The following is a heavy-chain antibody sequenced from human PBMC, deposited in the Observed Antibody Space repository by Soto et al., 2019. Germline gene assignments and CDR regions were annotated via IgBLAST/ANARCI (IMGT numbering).Heavy chain of an antibody. CDR3: ARLVVAGITDYFDS. D-gene: IGHD2-15*01. CDR2: IYWDDDK. CDR1: GFSLSSSGVG. V-gene: IGHV2-5*02. Sequence: QITLKESGPTLVNPTQPLPLTCTFSGFSLSSSGVGVGWIRQPPGKALEWLTFIYWDDDKRYSPSLKRRLTITKDTSKNQVVLTLTNMDPMDTATYYCARLVVAGITDYFDSWGQGTLLTVSS. J-gene: IGHJ4*02.